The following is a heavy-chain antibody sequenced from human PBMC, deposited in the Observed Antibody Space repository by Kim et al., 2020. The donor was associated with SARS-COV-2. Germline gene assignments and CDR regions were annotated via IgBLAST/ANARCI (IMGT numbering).Heavy chain of an antibody. J-gene: IGHJ4*02. CDR3: ARDSDIQWELTYYFDY. D-gene: IGHD1-26*01. CDR2: ISYDGSNK. V-gene: IGHV3-30-3*01. CDR1: GFTFSSYA. Sequence: GGSLRLSCAASGFTFSSYAMHWVRQAPGKGLEWVAVISYDGSNKYYADSVKGRFTISRDNSKNTLYLQMNSLRAEDTAVYYCARDSDIQWELTYYFDYWGQGTLVTVSS.